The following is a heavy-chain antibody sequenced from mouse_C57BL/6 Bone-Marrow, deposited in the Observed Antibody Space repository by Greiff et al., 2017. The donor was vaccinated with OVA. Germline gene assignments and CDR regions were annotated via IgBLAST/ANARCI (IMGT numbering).Heavy chain of an antibody. V-gene: IGHV1-63*01. Sequence: QVQLKESGAELVRPGTSVKMSCKASGYTFTNYWIGWAKQRPGHGLEWIGDIYPGGGYNNYNEKFKGKATLTADKSSSTAYMQFSSLPSEDSAIDYCAREAYGSYFDYWGQGTTLTVSS. CDR3: AREAYGSYFDY. J-gene: IGHJ2*01. D-gene: IGHD1-1*01. CDR2: IYPGGGYN. CDR1: GYTFTNYW.